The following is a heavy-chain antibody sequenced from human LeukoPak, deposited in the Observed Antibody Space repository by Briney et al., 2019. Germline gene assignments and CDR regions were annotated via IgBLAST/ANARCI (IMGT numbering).Heavy chain of an antibody. J-gene: IGHJ4*02. CDR1: GGSISRYY. V-gene: IGHV4-59*01. CDR2: IYYTGRA. Sequence: SDTLSLTCTVSGGSISRYYWSWIRQPPGTGLEWIGYIYYTGRADYNPSLKSRVSMSVDTSKNQFSLRVNSMTAADTAVYYCARGDFWSGAPTDWGQGTLVTVSS. CDR3: ARGDFWSGAPTD. D-gene: IGHD3-3*01.